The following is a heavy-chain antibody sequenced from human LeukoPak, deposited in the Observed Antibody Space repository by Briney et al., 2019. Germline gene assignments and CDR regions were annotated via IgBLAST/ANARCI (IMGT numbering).Heavy chain of an antibody. CDR3: ARVSSSWNTYYYMDV. J-gene: IGHJ6*03. D-gene: IGHD6-13*01. V-gene: IGHV4-4*07. CDR2: IYTSGST. Sequence: SETLSLTCTVSGGSISSYYWNWIRQPAGKGLEWIGRIYTSGSTNYNPSLKSRVTMSVDTSKNQFSLKLSSVTAAGTAVYYCARVSSSWNTYYYMDVWGKGTTVTISS. CDR1: GGSISSYY.